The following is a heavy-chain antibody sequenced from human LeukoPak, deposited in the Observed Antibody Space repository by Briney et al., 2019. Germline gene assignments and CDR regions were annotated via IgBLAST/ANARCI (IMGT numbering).Heavy chain of an antibody. J-gene: IGHJ1*01. CDR2: INHSGST. D-gene: IGHD1-26*01. CDR3: ARGSNVGLTY. Sequence: PSETLSLTCAVYGGXFSGYYCSWIRQPPGKGLEWIGEINHSGSTNYNPSLKSRVTISVDTSKNQFSLKLSSVTAADTAVYYCARGSNVGLTYWGQGTLVTVSS. CDR1: GGXFSGYY. V-gene: IGHV4-34*01.